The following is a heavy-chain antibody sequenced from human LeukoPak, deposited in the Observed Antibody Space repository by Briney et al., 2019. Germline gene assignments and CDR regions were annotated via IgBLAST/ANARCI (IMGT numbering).Heavy chain of an antibody. V-gene: IGHV3-21*01. CDR2: ITASSTYI. Sequence: GGSLRLSCAASGFTFSRSSMNWVRQAPGKGLEWVASITASSTYIYYADSVKGRFTISRDNAEKSVYLQMNSRRADETAVYYCAREYYYGDNAGNYWGQGSLGTVSS. CDR1: GFTFSRSS. CDR3: AREYYYGDNAGNY. D-gene: IGHD3-10*01. J-gene: IGHJ4*02.